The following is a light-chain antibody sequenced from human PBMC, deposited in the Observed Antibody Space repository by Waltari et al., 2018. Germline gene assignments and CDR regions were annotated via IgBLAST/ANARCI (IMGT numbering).Light chain of an antibody. Sequence: QSALTQPASASGSPGQSVTISCTGTSSDVGGYNHVSWYQQHPGKAPKLIIYEATKPPAVLSHRSCGYNSDNTSPPASSLLQDDDYAYYCCSSEASTNKDVFGSGTKVTVL. CDR1: SSDVGGYNH. CDR2: EAT. J-gene: IGLJ6*01. V-gene: IGLV2-23*01. CDR3: SSEASTNKDV.